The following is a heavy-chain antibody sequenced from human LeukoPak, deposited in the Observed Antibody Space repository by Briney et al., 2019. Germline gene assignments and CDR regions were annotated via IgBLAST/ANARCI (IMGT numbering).Heavy chain of an antibody. Sequence: SETLSLTCTVSGASVRSSYYYWSWIRQPPGKGLEWIGYIYYSGSTYYNPSLKSRVTISVDTSKNQFSLKLSSVTAADTAVYYCARDRRYYDSSGYPAFDIWGQGTMVTVSS. J-gene: IGHJ3*02. V-gene: IGHV4-30-4*01. CDR3: ARDRRYYDSSGYPAFDI. CDR2: IYYSGST. CDR1: GASVRSSYYY. D-gene: IGHD3-22*01.